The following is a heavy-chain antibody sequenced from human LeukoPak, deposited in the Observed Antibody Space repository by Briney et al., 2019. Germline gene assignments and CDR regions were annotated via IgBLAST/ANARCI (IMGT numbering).Heavy chain of an antibody. Sequence: SETLSLTCAVYGGSFSGYYWSWIRQPPGKGLEWIGEINHSGSTNYNPSLKSRVTISVDTSKNQFSLKLSSATAADTAVYYCARASRYYYGSGSYYNPPDYWGQGTLVTVSS. D-gene: IGHD3-10*01. CDR2: INHSGST. J-gene: IGHJ4*02. CDR1: GGSFSGYY. CDR3: ARASRYYYGSGSYYNPPDY. V-gene: IGHV4-34*01.